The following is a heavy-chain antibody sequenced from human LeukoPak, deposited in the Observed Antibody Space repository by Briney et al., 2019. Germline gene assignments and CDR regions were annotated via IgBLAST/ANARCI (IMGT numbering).Heavy chain of an antibody. V-gene: IGHV4-39*01. CDR1: GGSIGSSSYY. CDR3: ARQEYYDSSGYY. D-gene: IGHD3-22*01. CDR2: IYYSGTT. J-gene: IGHJ4*02. Sequence: SETLSLTCTVSGGSIGSSSYYWGWIRQPPGKGLEWIGSIYYSGTTYYNPSLNSRVTISVDTSKNQFSLKLSSVTAADTAVYYCARQEYYDSSGYYWGQGTLVTVSS.